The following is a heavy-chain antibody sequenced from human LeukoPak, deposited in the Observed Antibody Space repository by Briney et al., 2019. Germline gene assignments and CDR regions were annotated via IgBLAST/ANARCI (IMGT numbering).Heavy chain of an antibody. CDR2: IYTSGST. J-gene: IGHJ4*02. CDR3: ARAAVYCSNGVCYTPFDY. V-gene: IGHV4-4*07. D-gene: IGHD2-8*01. Sequence: PSETLSLTCTASGGSISSYYWNWIRQPAGKGLEWIGRIYTSGSTNYNPSLKSRVTMSVDTSKNQFSLKLSSVTAADTAVYYCARAAVYCSNGVCYTPFDYWGQGTLVTVSS. CDR1: GGSISSYY.